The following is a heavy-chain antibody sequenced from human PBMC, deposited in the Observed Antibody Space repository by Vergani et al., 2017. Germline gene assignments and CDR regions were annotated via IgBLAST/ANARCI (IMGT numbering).Heavy chain of an antibody. V-gene: IGHV3-23*01. Sequence: EVQLLESGGGLVQPGGSLRLSCEASGFSFPGYAMSWVRQAPGKGLEWVSSVSGSSATPYYADSVKGRFIISRDNSKNTLHLQMNSLRADDTAVYYCTKGSRGYTGYFFDYWGQGTLATGSS. CDR1: GFSFPGYA. D-gene: IGHD5-12*01. CDR2: VSGSSATP. J-gene: IGHJ4*02. CDR3: TKGSRGYTGYFFDY.